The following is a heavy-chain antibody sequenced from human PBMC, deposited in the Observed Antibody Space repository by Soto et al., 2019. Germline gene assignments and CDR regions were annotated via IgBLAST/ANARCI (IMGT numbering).Heavy chain of an antibody. J-gene: IGHJ6*02. Sequence: ASVKVSCKASGYTFTGYYMHWVRQAPGQGLAWMGWINPNSGGTNYAQKFQGRVTMTRDTSISTAYMELSRLRSDDTAVYYCARDPTYYDFWSGYTPYGMDVWGQGTTVTVSS. D-gene: IGHD3-3*01. CDR1: GYTFTGYY. CDR3: ARDPTYYDFWSGYTPYGMDV. CDR2: INPNSGGT. V-gene: IGHV1-2*02.